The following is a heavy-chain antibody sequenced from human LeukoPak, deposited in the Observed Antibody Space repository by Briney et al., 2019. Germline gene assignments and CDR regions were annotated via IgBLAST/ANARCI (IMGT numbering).Heavy chain of an antibody. Sequence: GGSLRLSCAASGFTFSSYGMHWVRQAPGKGLEWVAVISYDGSNKYYADSVKGRFTISRDNSKNTLYLQMNSLRAEDTAVYYCAKEGHGSSPDYWGQGTLVTVSS. D-gene: IGHD6-13*01. J-gene: IGHJ4*02. CDR1: GFTFSSYG. CDR2: ISYDGSNK. V-gene: IGHV3-30*18. CDR3: AKEGHGSSPDY.